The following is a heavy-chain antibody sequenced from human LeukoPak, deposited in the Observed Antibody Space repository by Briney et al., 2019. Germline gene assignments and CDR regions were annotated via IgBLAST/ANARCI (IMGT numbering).Heavy chain of an antibody. J-gene: IGHJ3*02. V-gene: IGHV1-24*01. Sequence: ASVKVSCKVSGYTLTELSMHWVRQAPGKGLEWMGGFDPEDGETIYAQKFQGRVTMTEDTSTDTAYMELSSLRSEDTAVYYCARASWDCSSTSCQDDAFDIWGQGTMVTVSS. CDR1: GYTLTELS. D-gene: IGHD2-2*01. CDR3: ARASWDCSSTSCQDDAFDI. CDR2: FDPEDGET.